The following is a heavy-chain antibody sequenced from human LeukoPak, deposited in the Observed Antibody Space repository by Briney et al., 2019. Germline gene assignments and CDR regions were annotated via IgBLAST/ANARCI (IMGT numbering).Heavy chain of an antibody. CDR3: ASDGRSSTYDY. CDR2: ISSSSSTI. J-gene: IGHJ4*02. V-gene: IGHV3-48*04. D-gene: IGHD2-2*01. Sequence: GGSLRLSCAASGFTFSSYSVNWVRQAPGKGLEWVSYISSSSSTIYYADSVKGRFTISRDNAKNSLYLQMNSLRAEDTAVYYCASDGRSSTYDYWGQGTLVTVSS. CDR1: GFTFSSYS.